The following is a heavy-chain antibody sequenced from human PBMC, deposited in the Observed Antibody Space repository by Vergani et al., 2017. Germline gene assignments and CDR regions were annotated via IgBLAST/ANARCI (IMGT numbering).Heavy chain of an antibody. CDR3: ARYSSGGDYYYYYGMDV. CDR2: IIPIFGTA. V-gene: IGHV1-69*13. J-gene: IGHJ6*02. Sequence: QVQLVQSGAEVKKPGASVKVSCKVSGYTLTELSMHWVRQAPGKGLEWMGGIIPIFGTANYAQKFQGRVTITADESTSTAYMELSSLRSEDTAVYYCARYSSGGDYYYYYGMDVWGQGTTVTVSS. D-gene: IGHD6-19*01. CDR1: GYTLTELS.